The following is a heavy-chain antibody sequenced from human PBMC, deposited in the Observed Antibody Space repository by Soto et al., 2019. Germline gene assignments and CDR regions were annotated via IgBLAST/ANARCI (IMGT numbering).Heavy chain of an antibody. CDR3: ARTYDFWSGYYSPHNWFDP. V-gene: IGHV1-3*01. CDR2: INAGNGNT. CDR1: GYTFTSYA. Sequence: QVQLVQSGAEVKKSGASVKVSCKASGYTFTSYAMHWVRQAPGQRLEWMGWINAGNGNTKYSQKFQGRVTITRDTSASTAYMELSSLRSEDTAVYYCARTYDFWSGYYSPHNWFDPWGQGTLVTVSS. D-gene: IGHD3-3*01. J-gene: IGHJ5*02.